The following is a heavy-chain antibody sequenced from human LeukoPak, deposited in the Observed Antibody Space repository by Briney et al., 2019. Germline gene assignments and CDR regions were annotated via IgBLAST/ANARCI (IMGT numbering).Heavy chain of an antibody. CDR1: GYTFTICD. Sequence: ASVKVSFTASGYTFTICDINWVRQAPGQGLEWMGWMNPNSGNTGYAQKFQGRVTMTRNTSISTAYMELSSLRSEDTAVYYCAIRRSGLYSSGWYAVGYWGQGTLVTVSS. D-gene: IGHD6-19*01. CDR3: AIRRSGLYSSGWYAVGY. J-gene: IGHJ4*02. V-gene: IGHV1-8*01. CDR2: MNPNSGNT.